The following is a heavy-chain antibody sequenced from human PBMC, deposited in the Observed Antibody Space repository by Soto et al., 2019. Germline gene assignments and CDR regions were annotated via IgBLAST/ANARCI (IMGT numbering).Heavy chain of an antibody. CDR1: CGSISSGGYY. CDR2: IYFTGST. J-gene: IGHJ4*02. CDR3: ARGGGVTATFDY. V-gene: IGHV4-31*03. D-gene: IGHD5-18*01. Sequence: SETLSLTCTVSCGSISSGGYYWSWIRQHPGKGLEWIGYIYFTGSTYYNPSLKSRLTISLDTSENQFSLKLSSVTAADTAVYYCARGGGVTATFDYWGQGTLVT.